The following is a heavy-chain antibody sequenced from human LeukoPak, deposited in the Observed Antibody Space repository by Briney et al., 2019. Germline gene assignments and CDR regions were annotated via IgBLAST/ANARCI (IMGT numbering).Heavy chain of an antibody. J-gene: IGHJ1*01. V-gene: IGHV3-21*01. Sequence: GGSLRLSCAASGFTFSSYSVNWVRQAPGKGLEWVSSISSSSSYIYYADSVKGRFTISRDNAKNSLYLQMNSLRAEDTAVYYCARDLLGDSGYPSMSAEYFQHWGQGTLVTVSS. CDR2: ISSSSSYI. D-gene: IGHD3-22*01. CDR3: ARDLLGDSGYPSMSAEYFQH. CDR1: GFTFSSYS.